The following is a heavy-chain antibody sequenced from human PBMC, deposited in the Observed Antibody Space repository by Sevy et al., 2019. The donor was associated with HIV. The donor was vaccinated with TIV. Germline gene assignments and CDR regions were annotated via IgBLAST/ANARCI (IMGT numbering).Heavy chain of an antibody. CDR2: ISTGTDHI. CDR3: VRRGVDAYNVYFDL. Sequence: GVSLRLSCTASGFTFSAYSMNWVRQAPGKGLEWLSYISTGTDHIYYADSAKGRFTISRDDAKKSVYLEMKSLRDQDTALYYCVRRGVDAYNVYFDLWGQGTLVTVSS. V-gene: IGHV3-21*05. CDR1: GFTFSAYS. J-gene: IGHJ4*02. D-gene: IGHD3-10*01.